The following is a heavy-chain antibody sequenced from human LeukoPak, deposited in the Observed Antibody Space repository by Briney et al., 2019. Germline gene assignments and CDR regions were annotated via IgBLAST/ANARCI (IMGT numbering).Heavy chain of an antibody. CDR2: INPNSGGT. CDR3: AKDRWELLRNCFDY. V-gene: IGHV1-2*02. J-gene: IGHJ4*02. D-gene: IGHD1-26*01. Sequence: GASVKVSCKASGYTFTGYYMHWVRPAPGQGLEWMGWINPNSGGTNYAQKFQGRVTMTRDTSISTAYMELSRLRSDDTAVYYCAKDRWELLRNCFDYWGQGTLATVSS. CDR1: GYTFTGYY.